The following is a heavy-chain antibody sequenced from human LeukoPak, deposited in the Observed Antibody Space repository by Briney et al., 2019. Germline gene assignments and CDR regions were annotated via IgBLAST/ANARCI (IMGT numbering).Heavy chain of an antibody. Sequence: GGSLRPSCAASGFTFSSYAMSWVRQAPGKGLEWVSAISGSGGSTYYADSVKGRFTISRDNSKNTLYLQINSLRAEDTAVYFCAKDRLGGPYFFHYWGQGTLVTVSS. D-gene: IGHD3-16*01. CDR1: GFTFSSYA. CDR3: AKDRLGGPYFFHY. CDR2: ISGSGGST. J-gene: IGHJ4*02. V-gene: IGHV3-23*01.